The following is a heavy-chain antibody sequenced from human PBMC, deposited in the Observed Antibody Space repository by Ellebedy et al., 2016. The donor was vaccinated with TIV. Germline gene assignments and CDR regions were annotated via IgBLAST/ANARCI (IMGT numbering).Heavy chain of an antibody. Sequence: SETLSLTCTVSGGSISSYYWSWIRQPPGKGLEWIGYIHYTGSTNYNPSLKSRVTISVDTSKNQFSLKLSSVTAADTAVYYCARGITMVRGTWYFDLWGRGTLVTVSS. D-gene: IGHD3-10*01. J-gene: IGHJ2*01. CDR1: GGSISSYY. CDR2: IHYTGST. CDR3: ARGITMVRGTWYFDL. V-gene: IGHV4-59*12.